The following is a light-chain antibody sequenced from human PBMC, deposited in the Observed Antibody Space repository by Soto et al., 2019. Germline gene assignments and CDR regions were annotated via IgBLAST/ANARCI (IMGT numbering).Light chain of an antibody. CDR3: QQYGSSPWP. CDR2: GAS. CDR1: QSVSSSF. J-gene: IGKJ1*01. Sequence: EIVLTQSPGTLSLSPGEGATLSCRASQSVSSSFLAWYQQKPGQAPRLLIYGASSRATGIPDRFSGSGSGTDFTLTISRLEPEDFAVYYCQQYGSSPWPFGQGNKVEI. V-gene: IGKV3-20*01.